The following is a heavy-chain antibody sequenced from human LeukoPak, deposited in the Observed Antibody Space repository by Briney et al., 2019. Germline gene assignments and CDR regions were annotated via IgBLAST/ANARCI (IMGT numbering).Heavy chain of an antibody. CDR1: GYTFTSYA. Sequence: ASVKVSCKASGYTFTSYAMHWVRQAPGQRLEWMGWINAGNGNTKYSQKFQGRVTMTRDTSTSTVYMELSSLRSEDTAVYYCARARTVMDAFDIWGQGTMVTVSS. CDR2: INAGNGNT. V-gene: IGHV1-3*01. J-gene: IGHJ3*02. D-gene: IGHD4-11*01. CDR3: ARARTVMDAFDI.